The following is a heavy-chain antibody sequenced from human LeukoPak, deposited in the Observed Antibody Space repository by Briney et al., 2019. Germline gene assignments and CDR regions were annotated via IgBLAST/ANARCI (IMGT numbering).Heavy chain of an antibody. CDR1: GRSFSGYY. V-gene: IGHV4-34*01. J-gene: IGHJ4*02. CDR2: VNDSGST. CDR3: ARTSVAGTKNFDY. D-gene: IGHD6-19*01. Sequence: TSETLSLTCAVYGRSFSGYYWSWIRQPPGKGLEWIGEVNDSGSTNHNPSLKSRVTTSVDTSKNQFSLKLNSVTAADTAVSYCARTSVAGTKNFDYWGQGILVTVSS.